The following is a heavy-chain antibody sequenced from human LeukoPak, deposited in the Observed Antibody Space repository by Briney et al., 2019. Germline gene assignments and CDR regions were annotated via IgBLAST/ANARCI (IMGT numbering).Heavy chain of an antibody. CDR3: ARGQRIAAAGTGMDV. Sequence: SGGSLRLSCTTSGFNFRAYWMGWVRQAPGKGLEWVANIHQHGSKENYVDSVKGRFTISRDNAKNSVFLQMNSLRAEDTAVYYCARGQRIAAAGTGMDVWGQGTTVTVSS. CDR1: GFNFRAYW. J-gene: IGHJ6*02. V-gene: IGHV3-7*01. CDR2: IHQHGSKE. D-gene: IGHD6-13*01.